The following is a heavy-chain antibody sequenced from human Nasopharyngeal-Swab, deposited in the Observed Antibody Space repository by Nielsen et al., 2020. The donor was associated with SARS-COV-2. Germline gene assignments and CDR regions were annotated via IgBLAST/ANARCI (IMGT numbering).Heavy chain of an antibody. D-gene: IGHD6-13*01. CDR3: ASRGASADPSTRDLPFSRRTFDL. Sequence: GGSLRLSCAASGFSVSGNTYMSWVRQAPGKGLEWVSSIHADGKTYYAGSVRGRFTSSRDNFKNTVSLQMNSLRAEDTAVYYCASRGASADPSTRDLPFSRRTFDLWGRGTLVTVSS. V-gene: IGHV3-53*01. CDR2: IHADGKT. J-gene: IGHJ2*01. CDR1: GFSVSGNTY.